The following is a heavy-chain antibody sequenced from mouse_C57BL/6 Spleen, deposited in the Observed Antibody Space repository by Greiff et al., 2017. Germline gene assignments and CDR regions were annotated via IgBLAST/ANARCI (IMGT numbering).Heavy chain of an antibody. V-gene: IGHV1-82*01. D-gene: IGHD1-1*01. Sequence: VQLQQSGPELVKPGASVKITCKASGYAFSSSWMNWVKQRPGKGLEWIGRIYPGDGDTNYNGKFKGKATLTADKASSTAYMQLSSLTSEDSAVYFCARSEDYYGSSYGYFDYWGQGTTLTVSS. CDR1: GYAFSSSW. CDR3: ARSEDYYGSSYGYFDY. CDR2: IYPGDGDT. J-gene: IGHJ2*01.